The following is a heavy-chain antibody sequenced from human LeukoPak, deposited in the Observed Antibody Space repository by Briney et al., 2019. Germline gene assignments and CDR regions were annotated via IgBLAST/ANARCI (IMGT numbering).Heavy chain of an antibody. V-gene: IGHV3-74*01. CDR1: GFTFSSYW. Sequence: GGSLRLSCAASGFTFSSYWMHWVRQAPGKGLVWVSRINSDRSSTSYADSVEGRFTISRDNAKNTLYLQMNSLRAEDTAVYYCAREGSSGWYFVFDPWGQGTLVTVSS. CDR2: INSDRSST. D-gene: IGHD6-19*01. J-gene: IGHJ5*02. CDR3: AREGSSGWYFVFDP.